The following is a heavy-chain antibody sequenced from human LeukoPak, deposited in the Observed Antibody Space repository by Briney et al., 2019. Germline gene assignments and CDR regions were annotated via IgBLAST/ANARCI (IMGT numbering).Heavy chain of an antibody. CDR3: TRLYGDFLVRLDY. D-gene: IGHD4-17*01. V-gene: IGHV3-49*04. CDR1: GFTFGDYA. Sequence: GGSLRLSCTASGFTFGDYAMSWVRQAPGKGLEWVGFIRGKAYGGTTEYAASVKGRFTISRDDSKSIAYLQMNSLKTEDTAVYFCTRLYGDFLVRLDYWGQGTLVTVSS. J-gene: IGHJ4*02. CDR2: IRGKAYGGTT.